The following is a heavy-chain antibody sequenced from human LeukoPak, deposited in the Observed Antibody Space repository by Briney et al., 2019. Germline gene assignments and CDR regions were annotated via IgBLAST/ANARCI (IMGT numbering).Heavy chain of an antibody. V-gene: IGHV4-30-4*01. J-gene: IGHJ4*02. Sequence: SETLSLTCTVSGGSISSGDYYWSWIRQPPGKGLEWSGYIYYSGSTFYSPSLKCRVTISVDTSKNQFSLKLSSVTAADTAVYYCASFYQAYYFDYWGQGTLVTVSS. D-gene: IGHD2-21*01. CDR3: ASFYQAYYFDY. CDR2: IYYSGST. CDR1: GGSISSGDYY.